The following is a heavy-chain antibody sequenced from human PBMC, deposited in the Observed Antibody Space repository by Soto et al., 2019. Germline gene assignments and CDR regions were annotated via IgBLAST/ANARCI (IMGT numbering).Heavy chain of an antibody. J-gene: IGHJ4*02. V-gene: IGHV3-11*06. CDR1: GFTFSDYY. CDR3: ASLNPNTYYDILTGYWRGRGY. CDR2: ISSSSSYT. Sequence: GGSLRLSCAASGFTFSDYYMSWIRQAPGKGLEWVSYISSSSSYTNYADSVKGRFTISRDNAKNSLYLQMNSLRAEDTAVYYCASLNPNTYYDILTGYWRGRGYWGQGTLVTVSS. D-gene: IGHD3-9*01.